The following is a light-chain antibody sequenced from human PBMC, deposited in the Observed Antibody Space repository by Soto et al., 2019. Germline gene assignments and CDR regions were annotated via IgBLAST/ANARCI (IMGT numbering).Light chain of an antibody. V-gene: IGKV3-20*01. Sequence: EIVLTQSPGTLSLSPGERATLSCRASQSVTSSYLAWYQQRPGQAPRLLIYGASSRATGIPDRFSGSRSGTDFTLTISRLEPEDFAVYYCQHYGSSPGYTFGQGTKLEIK. J-gene: IGKJ2*01. CDR3: QHYGSSPGYT. CDR1: QSVTSSY. CDR2: GAS.